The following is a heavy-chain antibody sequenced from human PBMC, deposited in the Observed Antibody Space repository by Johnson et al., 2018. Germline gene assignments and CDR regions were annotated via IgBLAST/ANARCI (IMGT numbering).Heavy chain of an antibody. J-gene: IGHJ1*01. CDR3: ARDKYTSSGWPEYFQH. CDR1: GGTFNNYA. Sequence: QVQLVQSGAEVKKPGSSVKVSCKASGGTFNNYAISWIRQAPGQGLEWMGGIIPMFGTASYAQKFQGRVTITADGSTSISYMELRSLKSGDTAMYYCARDKYTSSGWPEYFQHWGQGTLVTVSS. V-gene: IGHV1-69*12. CDR2: IIPMFGTA. D-gene: IGHD6-19*01.